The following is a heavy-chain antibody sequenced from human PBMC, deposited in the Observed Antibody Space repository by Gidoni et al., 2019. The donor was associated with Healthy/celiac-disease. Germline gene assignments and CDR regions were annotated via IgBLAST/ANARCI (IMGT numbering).Heavy chain of an antibody. Sequence: EVQLVESGGGLVQPGGSLRLYWAASGFTFSSYSTNWGRQAPGKGLEWVSYISSSSSTIYYADSVKGRFTISSDNAKNSLYLQMNSLRDEDTAVYYCAGGIVAPPTWYGMDVWGQGTTVTVSS. CDR1: GFTFSSYS. V-gene: IGHV3-48*02. CDR2: ISSSSSTI. D-gene: IGHD2-15*01. J-gene: IGHJ6*02. CDR3: AGGIVAPPTWYGMDV.